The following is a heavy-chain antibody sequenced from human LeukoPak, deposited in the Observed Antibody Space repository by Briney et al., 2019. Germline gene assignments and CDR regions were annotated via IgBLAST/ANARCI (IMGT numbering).Heavy chain of an antibody. J-gene: IGHJ4*02. V-gene: IGHV3-53*04. Sequence: GGSLRLSCAASGFTVSSNYMSWVRQAPGRGLEWVSVIYSGGSTYYADSVKGRFTISRHNSKNTLYLQMNSLRAEDTAVYYCARIVVDTAMAGRYYFDYWGQGTLVTVSS. D-gene: IGHD5-18*01. CDR1: GFTVSSNY. CDR3: ARIVVDTAMAGRYYFDY. CDR2: IYSGGST.